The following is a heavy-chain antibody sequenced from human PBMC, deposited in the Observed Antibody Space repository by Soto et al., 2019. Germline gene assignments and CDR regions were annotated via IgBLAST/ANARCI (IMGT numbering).Heavy chain of an antibody. CDR1: GGSISSYY. Sequence: SETPSPTPTVSGGSISSYYGSWIRQPPGKGLEWIGYIYYSGSTNYNPSLKSRVTISVDTSKNQFSLKLSSVAAADTAVYYCARVRSSSSDWGQGTLVTVSS. D-gene: IGHD6-6*01. CDR3: ARVRSSSSD. V-gene: IGHV4-59*01. J-gene: IGHJ4*02. CDR2: IYYSGST.